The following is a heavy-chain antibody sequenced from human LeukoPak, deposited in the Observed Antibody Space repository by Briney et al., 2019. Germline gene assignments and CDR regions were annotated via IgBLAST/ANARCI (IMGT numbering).Heavy chain of an antibody. J-gene: IGHJ4*02. CDR3: ARDRAYSTYDY. V-gene: IGHV3-7*01. Sequence: QPGGSLRLSCTASGFTFSNSWMTWVRQAPGKGLEWVADIKEDGSAKNYVEYVKGRFTISRDNAKNSLHLQMSSLRVEDTAVYYCARDRAYSTYDYWGQGTLVRVSS. CDR1: GFTFSNSW. D-gene: IGHD2/OR15-2a*01. CDR2: IKEDGSAK.